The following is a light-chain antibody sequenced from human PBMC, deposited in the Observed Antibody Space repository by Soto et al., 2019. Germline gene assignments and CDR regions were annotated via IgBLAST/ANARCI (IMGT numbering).Light chain of an antibody. CDR3: SSYTSSSTDV. J-gene: IGLJ1*01. CDR2: DVT. Sequence: QSALTQPASVSGSPGQSITISCTGTSSDVGGYYSVSWYQQHPGKAPKLMIYDVTNRPSGVSNRFSGSKSGNTASLTISGLQAEHEADYYCSSYTSSSTDVFGTGTKVTVL. V-gene: IGLV2-14*01. CDR1: SSDVGGYYS.